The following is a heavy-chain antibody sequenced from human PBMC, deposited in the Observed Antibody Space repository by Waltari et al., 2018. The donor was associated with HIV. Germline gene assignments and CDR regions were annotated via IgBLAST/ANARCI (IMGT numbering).Heavy chain of an antibody. D-gene: IGHD3-22*01. Sequence: GQLLESGGGLVQPGGSLRLSCAASGFTFSSYAMSWVRQAPGKGLEWVSAISGSGGSTYYADSVKGRFTISRDNSKNTLYLQMNSLRAEDTAVYYCAKDGVGYYDSSGYYYGGYFDYWGQGTLVTVSS. CDR2: ISGSGGST. CDR3: AKDGVGYYDSSGYYYGGYFDY. J-gene: IGHJ4*02. V-gene: IGHV3-23*01. CDR1: GFTFSSYA.